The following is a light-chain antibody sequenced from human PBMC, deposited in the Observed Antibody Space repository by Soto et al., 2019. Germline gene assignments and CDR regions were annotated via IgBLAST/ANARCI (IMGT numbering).Light chain of an antibody. CDR1: QGISSY. J-gene: IGKJ3*01. CDR2: AAS. Sequence: DIQLTQSPSFLSASVGDRVTITCRAGQGISSYLAWYQQKPGKAPKLLIYAASTLQSGVPSRFSGSGSGTEFTLTISSLQPEDFATYYCQQLNSYSFGPGTKVDIK. CDR3: QQLNSYS. V-gene: IGKV1-9*01.